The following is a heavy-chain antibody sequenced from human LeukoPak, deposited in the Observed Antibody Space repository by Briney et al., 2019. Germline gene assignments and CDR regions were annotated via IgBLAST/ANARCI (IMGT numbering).Heavy chain of an antibody. CDR2: MNQDGSEK. V-gene: IGHV3-7*01. CDR3: ARGGELLRPADY. Sequence: PGGSLRLSCAASGFTFSSYWMTWVRQAPGKGLEWVANMNQDGSEKYYMDSVKGRFTISRDNAKNSLYLQLNNLRAEDTAVYYCARGGELLRPADYWGQGTLVTVSS. CDR1: GFTFSSYW. J-gene: IGHJ4*02. D-gene: IGHD1-7*01.